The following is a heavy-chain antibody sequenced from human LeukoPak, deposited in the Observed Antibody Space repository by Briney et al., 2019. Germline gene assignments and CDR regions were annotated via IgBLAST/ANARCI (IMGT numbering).Heavy chain of an antibody. CDR1: GYTFTGYY. D-gene: IGHD6-19*01. Sequence: ASVKVSCKASGYTFTGYYMHWVQQAPGQGLEWMGWINPNSGGTNYAQKFQGRVTMTRDTSISTAYMELSRLRSDDTAVYYCARGWRVPSGPSYNWFDPWGQGTLVTVSS. V-gene: IGHV1-2*02. J-gene: IGHJ5*02. CDR3: ARGWRVPSGPSYNWFDP. CDR2: INPNSGGT.